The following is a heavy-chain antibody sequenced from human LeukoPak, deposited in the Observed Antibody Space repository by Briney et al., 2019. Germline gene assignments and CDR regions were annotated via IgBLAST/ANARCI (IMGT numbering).Heavy chain of an antibody. D-gene: IGHD2-8*02. CDR1: GFTFSRYW. Sequence: PGGSLRLCCGVSGFTFSRYWMTWVRQAPGKGLEWVANIKEDGREKYYMDSVQVRFSISRDNAKNSLYLQMNRLRAEDTAVYYCARWGPHCTGGDCHLYFYGMDVWGQGTTVAVSS. CDR2: IKEDGREK. V-gene: IGHV3-7*04. J-gene: IGHJ6*02. CDR3: ARWGPHCTGGDCHLYFYGMDV.